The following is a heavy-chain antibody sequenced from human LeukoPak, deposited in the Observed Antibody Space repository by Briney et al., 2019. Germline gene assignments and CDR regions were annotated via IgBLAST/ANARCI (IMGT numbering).Heavy chain of an antibody. Sequence: SETLSLTCTVSGGSISSYYWSWIRQPPGKGLDWIGYIYYSGSTNYNPSLKSRVTISVDTSKNQFSLKLSSVTAADTAVYYCARVRTRIAVAGTWGFDYWGQGTLVTVSS. CDR1: GGSISSYY. V-gene: IGHV4-59*01. D-gene: IGHD6-19*01. J-gene: IGHJ4*02. CDR3: ARVRTRIAVAGTWGFDY. CDR2: IYYSGST.